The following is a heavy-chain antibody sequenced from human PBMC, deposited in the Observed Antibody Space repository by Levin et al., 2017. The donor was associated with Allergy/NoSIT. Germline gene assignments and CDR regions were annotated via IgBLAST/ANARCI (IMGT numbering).Heavy chain of an antibody. CDR3: TRDTWVYQPLTYYYGMDV. V-gene: IGHV3-48*02. J-gene: IGHJ6*02. CDR2: IGRSGTII. Sequence: SGESLKISCAASGFTFRDYDMNWVRQAPGKGLEWVSYIGRSGTIIYNADSVKGRFTISRDNAKNSLYLQMNSLRDEDTAVYYCTRDTWVYQPLTYYYGMDVWGQGTTVIVSS. CDR1: GFTFRDYD. D-gene: IGHD6-13*01.